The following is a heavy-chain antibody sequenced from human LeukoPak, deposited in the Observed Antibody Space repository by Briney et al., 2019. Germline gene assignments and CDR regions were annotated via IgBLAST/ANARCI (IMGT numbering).Heavy chain of an antibody. J-gene: IGHJ5*02. Sequence: SETLSLTCTVSGGSISSSSYYWGWIRQPPGKGLEWIGSIYYSGSTYYNPSLKGRVTISVDTSKNQFSLKLSSVTAADTAVYYCARDDIVVVPAAPFDPWGQGTLVTVSS. CDR1: GGSISSSSYY. V-gene: IGHV4-39*07. CDR3: ARDDIVVVPAAPFDP. CDR2: IYYSGST. D-gene: IGHD2-2*01.